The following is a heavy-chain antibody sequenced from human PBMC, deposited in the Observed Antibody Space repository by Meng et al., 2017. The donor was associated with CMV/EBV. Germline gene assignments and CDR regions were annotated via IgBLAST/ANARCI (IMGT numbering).Heavy chain of an antibody. J-gene: IGHJ6*02. Sequence: GGSLRLSCAASGLTFSSYAMHWVRQAPGKGLEWVAVISYDGSNKYYADSVKGRFTISRDNSKNTLYLQMNSLRAEDTAVYYCARGHGKWELLRDGMDVWGQGTTVTVSS. CDR1: GLTFSSYA. CDR3: ARGHGKWELLRDGMDV. V-gene: IGHV3-30*04. CDR2: ISYDGSNK. D-gene: IGHD1-26*01.